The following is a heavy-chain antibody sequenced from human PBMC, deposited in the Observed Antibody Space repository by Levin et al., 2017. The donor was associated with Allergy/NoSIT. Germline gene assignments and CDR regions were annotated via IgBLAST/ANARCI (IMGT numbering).Heavy chain of an antibody. CDR2: IYYSGST. J-gene: IGHJ6*02. CDR3: ARDKVRGVTLRDYYYGMDV. Sequence: SQTLSLTCTVSGGSISSGDYYWSWIRQPPGKGLEWIGYIYYSGSTYYNPSLKSRVTISVDTSKNQFSLKLSSVTAADTAVYYCARDKVRGVTLRDYYYGMDVWGQGTTVTVSS. D-gene: IGHD3-10*01. V-gene: IGHV4-30-4*01. CDR1: GGSISSGDYY.